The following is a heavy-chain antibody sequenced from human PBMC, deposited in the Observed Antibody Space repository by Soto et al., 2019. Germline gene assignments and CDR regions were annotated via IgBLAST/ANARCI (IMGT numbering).Heavy chain of an antibody. Sequence: ASVKVSCKASGYTFTSYGISWVRQAPGQGLEWMGWISAYNGSTNYAQKLQGRVTMTTDTSTSTAYMELRSLRSDDTAAYYCARLTRDYYYYMDVWGKGTTVTVSS. D-gene: IGHD3-3*01. V-gene: IGHV1-18*01. CDR2: ISAYNGST. CDR1: GYTFTSYG. J-gene: IGHJ6*03. CDR3: ARLTRDYYYYMDV.